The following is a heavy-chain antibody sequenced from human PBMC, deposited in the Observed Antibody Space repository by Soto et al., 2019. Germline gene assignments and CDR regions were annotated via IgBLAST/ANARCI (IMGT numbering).Heavy chain of an antibody. CDR2: ISPSNGKT. CDR3: ARGTMVRGVLWYFDL. J-gene: IGHJ2*01. CDR1: GYSFSSFT. V-gene: IGHV1-18*04. D-gene: IGHD3-10*01. Sequence: QVQLVQSGAEVKKPGASVNVSCKASGYSFSSFTISWVRQAPGQGLEWMAWISPSNGKTNYAQSRQGRVTMTTDTSTSTAYMELRSLTSDDTAVYYCARGTMVRGVLWYFDLWGRGTLVTVSS.